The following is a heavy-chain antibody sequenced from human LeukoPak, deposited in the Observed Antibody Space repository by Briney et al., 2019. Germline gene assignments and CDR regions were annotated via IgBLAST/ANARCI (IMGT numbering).Heavy chain of an antibody. D-gene: IGHD3-10*01. J-gene: IGHJ4*02. V-gene: IGHV3-74*01. CDR3: ARDSITMVRGVIIKKGSRNFDY. CDR2: INSDGSST. CDR1: GFTFSSYW. Sequence: GGSLRLSCAASGFTFSSYWIHWVRQAPGKGLVWVSRINSDGSSTSYAASVKGRFTISRDNAKNSLYLQMNSLRAEDTGVYYWARDSITMVRGVIIKKGSRNFDYWGQGTLVTVSS.